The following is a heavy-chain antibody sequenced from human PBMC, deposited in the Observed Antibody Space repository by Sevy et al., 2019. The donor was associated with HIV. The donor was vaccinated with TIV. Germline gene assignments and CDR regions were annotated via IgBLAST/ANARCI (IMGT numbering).Heavy chain of an antibody. CDR2: ISWDGGST. J-gene: IGHJ4*02. Sequence: GGSLRLSCAASVFTFDDYTMHWVRQAPGKGLEWVSLISWDGGSTYYADSVKGRFTISRDNSKNSLYLQMNSLRTEDTALYYCARAPGGSYNYFDYWGQGTLVTVSS. D-gene: IGHD1-26*01. CDR3: ARAPGGSYNYFDY. CDR1: VFTFDDYT. V-gene: IGHV3-43*01.